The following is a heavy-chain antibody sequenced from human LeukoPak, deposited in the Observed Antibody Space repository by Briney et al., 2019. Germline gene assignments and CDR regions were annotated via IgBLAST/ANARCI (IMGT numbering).Heavy chain of an antibody. CDR1: GYSFTSYW. D-gene: IGHD5-18*01. CDR3: ARFSTVDSYGEYSLDY. CDR2: IYPGDSDT. J-gene: IGHJ4*02. Sequence: GESLKISCKGSGYSFTSYWIGWVRQMPGKGLEWMGIIYPGDSDTRYSPSFQGQVTISADKSISTAYLQWSSLRASDTAMYYCARFSTVDSYGEYSLDYWGQGTLVTVSS. V-gene: IGHV5-51*01.